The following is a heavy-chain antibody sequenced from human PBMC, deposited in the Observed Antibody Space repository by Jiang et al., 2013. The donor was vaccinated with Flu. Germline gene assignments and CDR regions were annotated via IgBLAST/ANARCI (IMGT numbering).Heavy chain of an antibody. Sequence: QLVESGAEVKKPGASVKVSCKASGYTFTPMVSTGCDRPLGQGLEWMGWINPYNGNSKYAQKVQDRVTMTTDTSTSTAYMELRSLRSDDTAVYYCARDTLPYYYDRSSFFPFDIWGQATMVTVCS. J-gene: IGHJ3*02. CDR1: GYTFTPMV. CDR3: ARDTLPYYYDRSSFFPFDI. V-gene: IGHV1-18*01. D-gene: IGHD3-22*01. CDR2: INPYNGNS.